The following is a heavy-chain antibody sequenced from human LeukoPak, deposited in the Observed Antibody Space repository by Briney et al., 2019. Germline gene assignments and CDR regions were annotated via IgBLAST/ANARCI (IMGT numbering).Heavy chain of an antibody. CDR3: ARRAGDCSSTSCYLYYFYYMDV. D-gene: IGHD2-2*01. J-gene: IGHJ6*03. V-gene: IGHV3-23*01. Sequence: GGSLRLSCAASGFTFSDYAMTWVRQAPGKGLEWVSTIPGGGGNTYYADSVKGRFTISRDKSRTTLYLQMNSLRAEDTAVYYRARRAGDCSSTSCYLYYFYYMDVWGKGTTVTVSS. CDR2: IPGGGGNT. CDR1: GFTFSDYA.